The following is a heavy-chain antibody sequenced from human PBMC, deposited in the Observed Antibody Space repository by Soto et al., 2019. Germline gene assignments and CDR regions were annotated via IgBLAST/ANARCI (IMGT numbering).Heavy chain of an antibody. D-gene: IGHD3-10*01. CDR2: INYKSHI. Sequence: EVQLVESGGGLVKPGGSLRLSCAASGFTFSSYSMNWVRQAPGKGLEWVSSINYKSHIDYADSVKGRFTISRDNAKNSLYLQMNSLRAEDTAVYFCARDLIYAGYYYYMDVWGIATTVTVSS. V-gene: IGHV3-21*01. CDR3: ARDLIYAGYYYYMDV. J-gene: IGHJ6*03. CDR1: GFTFSSYS.